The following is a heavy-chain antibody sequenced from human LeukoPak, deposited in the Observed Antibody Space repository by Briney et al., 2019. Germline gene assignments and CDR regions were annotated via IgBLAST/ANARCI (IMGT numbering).Heavy chain of an antibody. Sequence: PSETLSLTCTVSGASISGSGYYWGWIRQPPGKGLEWIGNIYDSGSTYYNASLQSRVTISIDTSKNQFSLKLSSVTAADTALYYCARESNYHGSGTGWFDPWGQGTLVTVSS. CDR3: ARESNYHGSGTGWFDP. V-gene: IGHV4-39*07. CDR1: GASISGSGYY. D-gene: IGHD3-10*01. CDR2: IYDSGST. J-gene: IGHJ5*02.